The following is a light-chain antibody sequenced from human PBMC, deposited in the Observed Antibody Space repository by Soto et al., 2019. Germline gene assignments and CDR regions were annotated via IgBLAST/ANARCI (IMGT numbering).Light chain of an antibody. CDR3: QQYGSSSWT. Sequence: EIELTQSPGTLSLSPGERATLSCRASQSVSSSYLAWYQQKPGQAPGLLIYGASSRATGIPDRFSGSGSGTDFTLTISSLEPEDFAVYYCQQYGSSSWTFGQGTKVEIK. J-gene: IGKJ1*01. V-gene: IGKV3-20*01. CDR2: GAS. CDR1: QSVSSSY.